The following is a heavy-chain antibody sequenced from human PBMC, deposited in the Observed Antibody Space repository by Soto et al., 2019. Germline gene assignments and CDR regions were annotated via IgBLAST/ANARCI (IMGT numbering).Heavy chain of an antibody. CDR3: ARDALLFGEIGYFDL. D-gene: IGHD3-10*01. CDR1: GFTFSNYA. CDR2: IDSSSSFI. J-gene: IGHJ4*02. V-gene: IGHV3-21*01. Sequence: EVQLVESGGGLVKPGGSLRLSCAASGFTFSNYAINWVRQAPGTGLEWVSSIDSSSSFIYYADSVKGRFTISRDNAKESVFLRMNHLSAADTALYYCARDALLFGEIGYFDLWGQGTLVSVSS.